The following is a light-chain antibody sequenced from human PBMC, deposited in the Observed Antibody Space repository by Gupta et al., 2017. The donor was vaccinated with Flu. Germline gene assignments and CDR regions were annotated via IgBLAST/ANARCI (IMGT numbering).Light chain of an antibody. CDR3: SSYSSANSLYV. V-gene: IGLV2-14*01. Sequence: QSALTQPASVSGSPGQPITISCTGTSSDVGGFNNVSWYQQHPGRAPKLMIFEVSNRPSGVSDRFSGSKSANTASLTISGLQAEDEADFYCSSYSSANSLYVFGTGTKVTVL. CDR1: SSDVGGFNN. CDR2: EVS. J-gene: IGLJ1*01.